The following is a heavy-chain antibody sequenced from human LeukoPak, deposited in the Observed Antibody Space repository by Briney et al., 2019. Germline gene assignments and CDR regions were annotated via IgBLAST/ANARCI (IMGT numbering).Heavy chain of an antibody. CDR1: GYTFTSYY. CDR2: INPSGGST. Sequence: GASVKVSCKASGYTFTSYYMHWVRQAPGQGLEWMGIINPSGGSTSYAQKFQGRVTITTDESTSTAYMELSSLRSEDTAVYYCAGPANSSSWYAYWGQGTLVTVSS. CDR3: AGPANSSSWYAY. D-gene: IGHD6-13*01. J-gene: IGHJ4*02. V-gene: IGHV1-46*01.